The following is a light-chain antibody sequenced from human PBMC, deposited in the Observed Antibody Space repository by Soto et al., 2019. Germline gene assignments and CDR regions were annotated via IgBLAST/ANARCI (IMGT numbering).Light chain of an antibody. V-gene: IGLV1-40*01. CDR1: NSKIGADCG. J-gene: IGLJ3*02. CDR2: DNT. CDR3: QSYDTSLFGPV. Sequence: QSVLTQPPSVSGAPGQRVTISCTGTNSKIGADCGVHWYQQFPGTAPKLLIYDNTNRPSGVPDRFSGSRSATSASLAITVLQPDDEADYYCQSYDTSLFGPVFGAGTKLTVL.